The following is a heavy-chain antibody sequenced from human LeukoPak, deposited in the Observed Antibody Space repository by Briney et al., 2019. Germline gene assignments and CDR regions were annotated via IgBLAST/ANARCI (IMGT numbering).Heavy chain of an antibody. CDR2: IKQDGSEK. J-gene: IGHJ6*02. Sequence: PGGTLCLSCAVSGVTFSSCWMSWVRQAPGQGLGWVGIIKQDGSEKYYVDTVKGRFTITRDNAKDALYLQMNRLRAGGTAVYYGARAGYYGSRSYKDYGMDVWGQGTTVTVSS. V-gene: IGHV3-7*04. D-gene: IGHD3-10*01. CDR3: ARAGYYGSRSYKDYGMDV. CDR1: GVTFSSCW.